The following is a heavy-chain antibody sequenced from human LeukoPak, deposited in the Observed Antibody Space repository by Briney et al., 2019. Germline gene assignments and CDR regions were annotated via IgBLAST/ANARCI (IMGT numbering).Heavy chain of an antibody. D-gene: IGHD6-6*01. Sequence: PGGSLRLSCAASGFTFSSYGMHWVRQAPGKGLEWVSGISWNSGSIGYADSVKGRFTISRDNARNSLYLQMNSLRAEDMALYYCARSREYSSSARYFDYWGQGTLVTVSS. CDR3: ARSREYSSSARYFDY. J-gene: IGHJ4*02. V-gene: IGHV3-9*03. CDR2: ISWNSGSI. CDR1: GFTFSSYG.